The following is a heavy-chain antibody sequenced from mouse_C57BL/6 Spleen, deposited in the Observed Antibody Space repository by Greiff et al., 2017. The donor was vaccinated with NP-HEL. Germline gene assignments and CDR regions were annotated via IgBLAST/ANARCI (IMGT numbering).Heavy chain of an antibody. D-gene: IGHD2-5*01. CDR3: ARWGSNYPYYFDY. J-gene: IGHJ2*01. CDR1: GYAFSSYW. CDR2: IYPGDGDT. V-gene: IGHV1-80*01. Sequence: VQLQQSGAELVKPGASVKISCKASGYAFSSYWMNWVKQRPGKGLEWIGQIYPGDGDTNYNGKFKGKATLSADKSSSTAYMQLSSLTSEDAAVYVCARWGSNYPYYFDYWGQGTTLTVAA.